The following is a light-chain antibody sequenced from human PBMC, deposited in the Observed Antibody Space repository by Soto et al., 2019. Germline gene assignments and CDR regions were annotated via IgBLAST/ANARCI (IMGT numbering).Light chain of an antibody. V-gene: IGKV3-15*01. CDR2: GAS. J-gene: IGKJ3*01. Sequence: EIVMTQSPATLSVSPGERATLSCRASQSVSSNLAWYQQKPGQAARLLIYGASTRATGIPARFSGSGSGTDXTLTLSSLHFVDFAVYYFHQYPNWPPITLGPGTQVDI. CDR1: QSVSSN. CDR3: HQYPNWPPIT.